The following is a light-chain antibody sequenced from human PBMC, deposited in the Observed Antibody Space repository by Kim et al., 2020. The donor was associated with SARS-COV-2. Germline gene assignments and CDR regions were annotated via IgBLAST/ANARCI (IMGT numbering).Light chain of an antibody. J-gene: IGKJ2*01. Sequence: LSPGDSATLSCSASQSVSSTYLAWYQQKPAHAPRLLIYGASSRATGIPDRFSGSGSGTDFTLTISRLEAEDFTVYYCQQYGSSPDTFGQGTKLEI. V-gene: IGKV3-20*01. CDR3: QQYGSSPDT. CDR2: GAS. CDR1: QSVSSTY.